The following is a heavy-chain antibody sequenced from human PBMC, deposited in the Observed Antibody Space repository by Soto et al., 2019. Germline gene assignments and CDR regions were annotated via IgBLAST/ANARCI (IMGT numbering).Heavy chain of an antibody. CDR1: GYTFTSYA. D-gene: IGHD5-18*01. CDR3: AGDEIQLGSVNFLDF. V-gene: IGHV1-3*01. CDR2: INAGNGNT. J-gene: IGHJ4*02. Sequence: GASVKVSCKASGYTFTSYAMHWLRQAPGQRLEWMGWINAGNGNTKYSQKFQGRVTITRDTSASTAYMELSSLRSEDTAVYYCAGDEIQLGSVNFLDFWVKGTLVTGSS.